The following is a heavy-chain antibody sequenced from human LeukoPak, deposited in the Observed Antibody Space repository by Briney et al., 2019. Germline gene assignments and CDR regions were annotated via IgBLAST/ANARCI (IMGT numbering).Heavy chain of an antibody. CDR1: GFPFSIYE. D-gene: IGHD6-19*01. V-gene: IGHV3-48*03. Sequence: GGSLRLSCAVSGFPFSIYEMSWVRQAPGKGLEGVSNIGSSGTTRYYADSVKGRFSISRDNAKSSLYLQMNSLRVEDTGVYYCALLAVASDFDYWGQGALVTVSS. CDR2: IGSSGTTR. CDR3: ALLAVASDFDY. J-gene: IGHJ4*02.